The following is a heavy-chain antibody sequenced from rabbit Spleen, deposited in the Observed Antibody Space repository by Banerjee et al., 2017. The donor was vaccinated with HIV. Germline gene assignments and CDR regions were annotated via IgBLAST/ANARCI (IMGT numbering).Heavy chain of an antibody. Sequence: QEQLVESGGGLVQPGGSLKLSCKASGFDFKNYGMSWVRQAPGKGLEWIGYIDPIFGSTDYASWVNGRFTLSRDIDQNTLYLQLNSLTATDTATYFCVRSSGWGMNFFKLWGPGTLVPVS. CDR1: GFDFKNYG. D-gene: IGHD4-1*01. CDR3: VRSSGWGMNFFKL. CDR2: IDPIFGST. J-gene: IGHJ4*01. V-gene: IGHV1S47*01.